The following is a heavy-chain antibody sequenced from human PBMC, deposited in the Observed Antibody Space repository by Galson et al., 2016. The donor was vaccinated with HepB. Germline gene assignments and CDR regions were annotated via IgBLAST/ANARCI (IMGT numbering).Heavy chain of an antibody. CDR1: GFTFRSYA. CDR2: INYNGYTT. J-gene: IGHJ3*02. V-gene: IGHV3-23*01. D-gene: IGHD3-3*01. CDR3: ARGGYDFWSGYYPLDAFDI. Sequence: SLRLSCAASGFTFRSYAMCWVRQAPGKGLEWVSSINYNGYTTYDADSVKGRFTISRDNSKNTLYLKMNSLRVEDTAVYFCARGGYDFWSGYYPLDAFDIWGQGTMVTVSS.